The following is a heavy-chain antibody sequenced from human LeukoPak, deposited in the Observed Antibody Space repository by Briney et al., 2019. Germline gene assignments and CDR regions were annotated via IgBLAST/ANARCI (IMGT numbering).Heavy chain of an antibody. V-gene: IGHV1-2*02. D-gene: IGHD3-3*01. CDR2: INPNSGGT. CDR1: GYTFTSYY. J-gene: IGHJ4*02. CDR3: ARETKGVVTPLFDY. Sequence: ASVKVSCKASGYTFTSYYMHWVRQAPGQGLEWMGWINPNSGGTNYAQKFQGRVTMTRDTSISTAYMELSRLRSDDTAVYYCARETKGVVTPLFDYWGQGTLVTVSS.